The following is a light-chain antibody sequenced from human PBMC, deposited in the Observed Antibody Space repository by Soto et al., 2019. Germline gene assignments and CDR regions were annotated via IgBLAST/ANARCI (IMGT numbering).Light chain of an antibody. CDR2: SNN. V-gene: IGLV1-44*01. CDR1: SSNIGSNT. CDR3: AAWDDSLNGLVV. Sequence: QSVLTQPPSASGTPGQRVTISCSGSSSNIGSNTVNWYQQLPGTAPKLLIYSNNQRPSGVPDRFSGSKSGTSASLAISGLQSEDEAAYYCAAWDDSLNGLVVFGGGTNLTVL. J-gene: IGLJ2*01.